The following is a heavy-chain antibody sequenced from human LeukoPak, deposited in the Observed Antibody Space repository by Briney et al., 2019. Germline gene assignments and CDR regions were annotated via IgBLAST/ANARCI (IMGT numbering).Heavy chain of an antibody. CDR1: GFTFSSYG. V-gene: IGHV3-33*01. Sequence: GGSLRLSCAASGFTFSSYGMHWVRQAPGKGLEWVAVVWYDGSNKYYADSVKGRFTISRDNSKNTLYLQMNSLRAEDTAVYYCARDGVVVAATYYYYYGMDVWGQGTTVTVPS. D-gene: IGHD2-15*01. J-gene: IGHJ6*02. CDR2: VWYDGSNK. CDR3: ARDGVVVAATYYYYYGMDV.